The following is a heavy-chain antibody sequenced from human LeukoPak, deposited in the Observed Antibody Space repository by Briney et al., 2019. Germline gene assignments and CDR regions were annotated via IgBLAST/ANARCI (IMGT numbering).Heavy chain of an antibody. CDR2: IGTYNGNT. V-gene: IGHV1-18*01. CDR1: GYTFRNYG. D-gene: IGHD6-19*01. Sequence: GASVKVSCKASGYTFRNYGITWVRQAPGQGLKWMGWIGTYNGNTDYAQKFQGRVIMTADTSTTTAHMELRSLRSDDTAVYYCARGRLKRVPFTKVAGALDYWGQGTRVTVSS. CDR3: ARGRLKRVPFTKVAGALDY. J-gene: IGHJ4*02.